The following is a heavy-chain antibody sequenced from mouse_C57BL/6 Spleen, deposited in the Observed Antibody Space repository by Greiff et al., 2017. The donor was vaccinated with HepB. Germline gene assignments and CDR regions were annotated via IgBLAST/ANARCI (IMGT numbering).Heavy chain of an antibody. Sequence: VQLQQSGAELVRPGTSVKVSCKASGYAFTNYLIEWVKQRPGQGLEWIGVINPGSGGTNYNEKFKGKATLTADKSSSTAYMQLSSLTSEDSAVYFCARSGYYRKRDDWGQGTTRTVSS. V-gene: IGHV1-54*01. CDR1: GYAFTNYL. CDR2: INPGSGGT. D-gene: IGHD2-14*01. CDR3: ARSGYYRKRDD. J-gene: IGHJ2*01.